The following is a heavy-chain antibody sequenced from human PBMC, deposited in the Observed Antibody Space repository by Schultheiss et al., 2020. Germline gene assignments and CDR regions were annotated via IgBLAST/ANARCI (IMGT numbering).Heavy chain of an antibody. CDR1: GFTFTSSA. D-gene: IGHD3-9*01. Sequence: SVKVSCKASGFTFTSSAVQWVRQARGQRLEWIGYIVVGSGNTNYEEKFQERVTITRDMSTSTAYLELSSLRSDDTAVYYCAIRKTGTSDYWGQGTLVTVSS. CDR3: AIRKTGTSDY. CDR2: IVVGSGNT. J-gene: IGHJ4*02. V-gene: IGHV1-58*01.